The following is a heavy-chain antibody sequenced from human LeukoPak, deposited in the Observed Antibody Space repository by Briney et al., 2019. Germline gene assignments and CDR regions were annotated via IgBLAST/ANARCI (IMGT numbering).Heavy chain of an antibody. Sequence: ASVKVSCKASGYTHTSYGISWVRQAPGQGLEWMGWISAYNGNTNYAQKLQDRVTMTTDTSTSTAYMELRSLRSDDTAVYYCASSDSVFQALDPWGQGTLVTVSS. J-gene: IGHJ5*02. CDR1: GYTHTSYG. D-gene: IGHD2-21*01. CDR3: ASSDSVFQALDP. V-gene: IGHV1-18*01. CDR2: ISAYNGNT.